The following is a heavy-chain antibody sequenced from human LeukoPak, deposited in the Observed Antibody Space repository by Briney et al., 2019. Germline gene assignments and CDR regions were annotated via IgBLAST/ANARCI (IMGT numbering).Heavy chain of an antibody. CDR1: GGTFSSYA. Sequence: SVTVSFKASGGTFSSYAISWVRQAPRQRLEWMGGSIPIFCIAYYAQKFQGRVTITADNSTSTAYMELSSLRSEDTAVYYCAGDQIVVVPAAYNWFDPWGQGTLVTVSS. V-gene: IGHV1-69*17. J-gene: IGHJ5*02. CDR3: AGDQIVVVPAAYNWFDP. D-gene: IGHD2-2*01. CDR2: SIPIFCIA.